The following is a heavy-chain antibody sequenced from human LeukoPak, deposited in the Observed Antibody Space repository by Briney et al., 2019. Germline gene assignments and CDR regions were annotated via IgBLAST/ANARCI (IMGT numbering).Heavy chain of an antibody. Sequence: ASVKVSCKASGYTFTGYYIHWVRQAPGQGLEWVGWINPNSGGTKTAQTFQGRVTMTRDTSISTAYMELSRMRSDDTAVYFCARSVVAGSGNFDYWGQGTLVTVSS. V-gene: IGHV1-2*02. CDR1: GYTFTGYY. CDR3: ARSVVAGSGNFDY. CDR2: INPNSGGT. D-gene: IGHD6-19*01. J-gene: IGHJ4*02.